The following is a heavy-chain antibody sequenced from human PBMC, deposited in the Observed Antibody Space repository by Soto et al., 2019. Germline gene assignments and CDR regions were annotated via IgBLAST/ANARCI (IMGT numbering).Heavy chain of an antibody. V-gene: IGHV1-18*01. Sequence: ASVKVSCKASGYTFTSYGISWVRQAPGQGLEWMGWISAYNGNTNYAQKLQGRVTMTTDTSTSTAYMELRSLRSEDTAVYYCASNIAVASTYYFDYWGQGTLVTVSS. CDR2: ISAYNGNT. CDR3: ASNIAVASTYYFDY. J-gene: IGHJ4*02. D-gene: IGHD6-19*01. CDR1: GYTFTSYG.